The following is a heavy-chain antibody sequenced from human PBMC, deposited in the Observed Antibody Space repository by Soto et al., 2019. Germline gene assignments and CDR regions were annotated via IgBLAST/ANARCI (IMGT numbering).Heavy chain of an antibody. CDR3: AKDAVWFGESPVDY. V-gene: IGHV3-30*18. Sequence: GGSLRLSCAASGFTFSSYGMHWVRQAPGKGLEWVAVISYDGSNKYYADSVEGRFTISRDSSKNTLYLQMNSLRAEDTAVYYCAKDAVWFGESPVDYWGQGTLVTVSS. J-gene: IGHJ4*02. CDR2: ISYDGSNK. CDR1: GFTFSSYG. D-gene: IGHD3-10*01.